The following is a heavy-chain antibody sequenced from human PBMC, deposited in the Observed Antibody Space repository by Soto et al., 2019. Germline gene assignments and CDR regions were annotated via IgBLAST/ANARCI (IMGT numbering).Heavy chain of an antibody. D-gene: IGHD3-22*01. CDR2: IYYSGST. CDR3: ARDLGDYYDRAGYFDY. CDR1: GGSISSYY. J-gene: IGHJ4*02. Sequence: SETLSLTCTVSGGSISSYYWSWIRQPPGKGLEWIGYIYYSGSTNYNPSLKSRVTISVDTSKNQFSLKLSSVTAADTAVYYCARDLGDYYDRAGYFDYWGQGTLVTVSS. V-gene: IGHV4-59*01.